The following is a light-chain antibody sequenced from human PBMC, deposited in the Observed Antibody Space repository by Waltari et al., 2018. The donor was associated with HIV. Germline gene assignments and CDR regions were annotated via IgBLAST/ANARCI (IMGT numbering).Light chain of an antibody. V-gene: IGLV2-14*01. CDR2: EVS. Sequence: QSALTQSASVSGSPGQSITISCTGTSSDVGGHNFVSWYQHHPGKAPKLMIYEVSNRPSGVSHRFSDSKSGNTASLTISGLQPEDEADYYCTSYTTTSCYVFGTGTKVTVL. J-gene: IGLJ1*01. CDR3: TSYTTTSCYV. CDR1: SSDVGGHNF.